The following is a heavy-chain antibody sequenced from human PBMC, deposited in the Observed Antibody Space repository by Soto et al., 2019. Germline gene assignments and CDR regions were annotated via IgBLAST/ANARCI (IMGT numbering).Heavy chain of an antibody. CDR3: AKGGAIVVAAPEYGMDV. V-gene: IGHV1-2*02. J-gene: IGHJ6*02. CDR1: GYTFTGYY. Sequence: RASVKVSCKASGYTFTGYYVHWVRQAPGQGLEWMGWINPNSGDTYLAQRFQGRVTMNRDTSIGTAYMELRGLTSDDTAEYYCAKGGAIVVAAPEYGMDVWGQGATVTVSS. D-gene: IGHD2-15*01. CDR2: INPNSGDT.